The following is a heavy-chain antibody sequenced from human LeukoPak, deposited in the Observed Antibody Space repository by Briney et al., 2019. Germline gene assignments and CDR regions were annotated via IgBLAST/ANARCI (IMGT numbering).Heavy chain of an antibody. V-gene: IGHV1-18*01. CDR2: ICAYNGNT. CDR3: ASISGYDPYYYYYGMDV. D-gene: IGHD5-12*01. CDR1: RYTFTSYC. J-gene: IGHJ6*02. Sequence: SVKVSCKASRYTFTSYCIRWVRPAPGQGRAGMGLICAYNGNTNYAQKLQGRVTMTTDTSTSTAYMELRSLRSDDTAVYYCASISGYDPYYYYYGMDVWGQGTTVTVSS.